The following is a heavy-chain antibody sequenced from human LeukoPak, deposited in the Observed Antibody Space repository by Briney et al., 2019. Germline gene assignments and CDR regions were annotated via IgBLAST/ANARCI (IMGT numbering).Heavy chain of an antibody. J-gene: IGHJ4*02. CDR3: ARIMGTIGV. V-gene: IGHV3-15*01. Sequence: GGSLRLSCAASGCTFSKAWMNWVRQAPGKGRGWVGRIKSKTDGGTTDYTAPVKGRFTISRDDSKNTVYLQMNSLKTEDTAMYYCARIMGTIGVWGQGTLVTVSS. D-gene: IGHD1-26*01. CDR2: IKSKTDGGTT. CDR1: GCTFSKAW.